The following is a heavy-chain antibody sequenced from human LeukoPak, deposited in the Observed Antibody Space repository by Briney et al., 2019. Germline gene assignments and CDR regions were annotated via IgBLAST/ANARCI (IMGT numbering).Heavy chain of an antibody. V-gene: IGHV3-21*01. Sequence: GGSQRLSCAASGFTFSSYSMNWVRQAPGKGLEWVSSISSSSSYIYYADSVKGRFTISRDNAKNSLYLQMNSLRAEDTAVYYCARDRGRWFTISPGPDYYGMDVWGQGTTVTVSS. D-gene: IGHD3-9*01. CDR3: ARDRGRWFTISPGPDYYGMDV. CDR1: GFTFSSYS. J-gene: IGHJ6*02. CDR2: ISSSSSYI.